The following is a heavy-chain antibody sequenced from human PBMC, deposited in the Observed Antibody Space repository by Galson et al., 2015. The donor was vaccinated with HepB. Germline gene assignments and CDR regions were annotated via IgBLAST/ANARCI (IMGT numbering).Heavy chain of an antibody. D-gene: IGHD4-17*01. Sequence: SLRLSCAASGFTFSNYAMTWVRQAPGKGLVWVSRINSDGSSTSYADSVKGRFTISRDNAKNTLFLQMNSLRAEDTAVYYCHTTTVTTGYYAMDVWGQGTTVTVSS. J-gene: IGHJ6*02. CDR1: GFTFSNYA. CDR3: HTTTVTTGYYAMDV. V-gene: IGHV3-74*01. CDR2: INSDGSST.